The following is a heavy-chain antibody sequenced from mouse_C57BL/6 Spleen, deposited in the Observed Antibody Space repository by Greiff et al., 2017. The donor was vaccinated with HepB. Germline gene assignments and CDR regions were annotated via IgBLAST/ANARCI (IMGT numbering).Heavy chain of an antibody. D-gene: IGHD1-1*01. CDR3: VRESGVLLGAY. J-gene: IGHJ3*01. Sequence: EVKLMESGGGLVQPKGSLKLSCAASGFSFNTYAMNWVRQAPGKGLEWVARIRSKSNNYATYYADSVKDRFTISRDDSESMLYLQMNNLKTEDTAMYYCVRESGVLLGAYWGQGTLVTVSA. CDR1: GFSFNTYA. CDR2: IRSKSNNYAT. V-gene: IGHV10-1*01.